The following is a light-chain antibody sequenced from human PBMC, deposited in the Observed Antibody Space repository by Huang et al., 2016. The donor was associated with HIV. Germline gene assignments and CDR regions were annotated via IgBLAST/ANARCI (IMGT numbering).Light chain of an antibody. CDR3: QQYGSSPWT. Sequence: EIVLTQSPGTLSLSLGDRATLSCRASQSLSSSYLAWYHQKPGQAPRLLIYATSSRATGIPDRFSGSASGTDFTLTIGRLEPEDLAVYYCQQYGSSPWTFGQGTKVEIQ. CDR2: ATS. V-gene: IGKV3-20*01. CDR1: QSLSSSY. J-gene: IGKJ1*01.